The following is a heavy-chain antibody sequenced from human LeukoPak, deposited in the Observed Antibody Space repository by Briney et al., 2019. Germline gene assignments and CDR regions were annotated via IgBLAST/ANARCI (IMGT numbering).Heavy chain of an antibody. CDR1: GLTFNTYA. J-gene: IGHJ2*01. Sequence: GGSLRLSCAASGLTFNTYAMSWVRQAPGKGLQWVSTVSGSGAGTFYGDSVKGRFTISRDNSNNTLFLQMNSLSADDTAVYFCAKGPRAGLRYWYFDLWGRGSLVTVSS. CDR2: VSGSGAGT. CDR3: AKGPRAGLRYWYFDL. D-gene: IGHD2-21*02. V-gene: IGHV3-23*01.